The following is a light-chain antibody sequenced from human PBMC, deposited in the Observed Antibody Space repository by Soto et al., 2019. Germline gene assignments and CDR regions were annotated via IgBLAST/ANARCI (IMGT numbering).Light chain of an antibody. CDR1: QSVSSN. J-gene: IGKJ2*01. V-gene: IGKV3-15*01. Sequence: EIVMTQSPATLSVSPGERATLSCRASQSVSSNLAWYQQKPGQAPRLLIYGASTRATGIPARFSGSGSGTEVTLTISSLQSEDFAVYYCQQYNNWPYTFGQGTQVEIK. CDR3: QQYNNWPYT. CDR2: GAS.